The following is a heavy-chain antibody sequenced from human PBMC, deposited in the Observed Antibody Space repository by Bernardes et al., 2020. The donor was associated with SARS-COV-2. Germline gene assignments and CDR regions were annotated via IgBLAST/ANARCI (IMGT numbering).Heavy chain of an antibody. J-gene: IGHJ3*02. CDR2: TRNKAKNYIT. D-gene: IGHD3-22*01. V-gene: IGHV3-72*01. CDR1: GFTFSDHY. Sequence: GGSLRLSCAASGFTFSDHYMDWVRQPPGKGLEWVGHTRNKAKNYITEYAASVKGRFTISRDDSENSLYLQMNSLKTEDTAVYYCARSSPYDSGGYPGAFDIWGQGTLVTVSS. CDR3: ARSSPYDSGGYPGAFDI.